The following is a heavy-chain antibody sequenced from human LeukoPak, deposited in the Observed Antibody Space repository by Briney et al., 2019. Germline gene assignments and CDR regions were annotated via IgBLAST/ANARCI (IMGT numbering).Heavy chain of an antibody. V-gene: IGHV5-51*01. J-gene: IGHJ4*02. CDR2: IYPGDSDT. D-gene: IGHD5-24*01. CDR3: ATSRIMATISPFDY. CDR1: GYSFTSYW. Sequence: GKSLKISCKGSGYSFTSYWIGWVRQMPGKGLEWMGIIYPGDSDTRYSPSFQGQVTFSADNSIGTAYLQWSSLKASDTAMYYCATSRIMATISPFDYWGQGTLVTVSS.